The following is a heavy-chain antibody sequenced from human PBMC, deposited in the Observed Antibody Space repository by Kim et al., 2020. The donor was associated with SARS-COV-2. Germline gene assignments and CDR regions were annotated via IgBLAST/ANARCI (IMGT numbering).Heavy chain of an antibody. V-gene: IGHV3-74*01. J-gene: IGHJ5*02. CDR3: ARGSFQQGFDP. CDR2: TKSGGSDT. Sequence: GGSLRLSCEASGFTFSSYWMNWVRQGQGRGMVWVSRTKSGGSDTHYADSVKGRFTISRDNAKNTLHLQLNRLGVEDTAIYYCARGSFQQGFDPWGQGTLVTVSS. CDR1: GFTFSSYW. D-gene: IGHD6-13*01.